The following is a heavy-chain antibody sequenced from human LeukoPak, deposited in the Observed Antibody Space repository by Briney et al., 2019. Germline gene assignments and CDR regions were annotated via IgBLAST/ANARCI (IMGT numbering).Heavy chain of an antibody. D-gene: IGHD3-3*01. V-gene: IGHV3-48*02. CDR3: ARRSVSYYDY. Sequence: SVKSRFTISRDNAKNSLFLQMNSLRDEDTAVYYCARRSVSYYDYWGKGTLVTVSS. J-gene: IGHJ4*02.